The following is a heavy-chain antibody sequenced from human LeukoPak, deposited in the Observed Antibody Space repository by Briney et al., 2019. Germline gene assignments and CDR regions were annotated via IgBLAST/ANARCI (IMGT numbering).Heavy chain of an antibody. CDR2: MNPNSGNT. Sequence: ASVTVSLKASGYTFTIYDINWVRQATGQGLEWMGWMNPNSGNTGYAQKFQGRVTITSNTSISTAYMELSSLRSEDTAVYYCARNLEMATNDYWGQGTLVTVSS. D-gene: IGHD5-24*01. CDR1: GYTFTIYD. V-gene: IGHV1-8*01. CDR3: ARNLEMATNDY. J-gene: IGHJ4*02.